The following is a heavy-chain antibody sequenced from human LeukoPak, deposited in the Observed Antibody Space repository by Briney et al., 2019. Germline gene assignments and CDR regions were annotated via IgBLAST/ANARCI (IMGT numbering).Heavy chain of an antibody. CDR3: AKSGYNRFDY. D-gene: IGHD5-24*01. CDR1: GFTFSSYS. J-gene: IGHJ4*02. V-gene: IGHV3-23*01. CDR2: ISGSGSGGST. Sequence: GGSLRLSCVASGFTFSSYSMSWVRQAPGKGLEWVSSISGSGSGGSTYYADSVKGRFTISRDNSKNTLYLQMNSLRAEDTAVYYCAKSGYNRFDYWGQGTLVNVSS.